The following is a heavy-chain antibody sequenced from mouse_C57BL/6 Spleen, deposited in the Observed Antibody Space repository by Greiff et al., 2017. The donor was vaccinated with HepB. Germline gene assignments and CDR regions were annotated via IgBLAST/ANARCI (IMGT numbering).Heavy chain of an antibody. CDR3: AREADITTVVATDWYFDV. V-gene: IGHV3-6*01. Sequence: EVQVVESGPGLVKPSQSLSLTCSVTGYSITSGYYWNWIRQFPGNKLEWMGYISYDGSNNYNPSLKNRISITRDTSKNQFFLKLNSVTTEDTATYYCAREADITTVVATDWYFDVWGTGTTVTVSS. J-gene: IGHJ1*03. CDR1: GYSITSGYY. CDR2: ISYDGSN. D-gene: IGHD1-1*01.